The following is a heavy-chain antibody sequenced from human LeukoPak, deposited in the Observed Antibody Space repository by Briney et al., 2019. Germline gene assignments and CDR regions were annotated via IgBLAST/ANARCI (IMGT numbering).Heavy chain of an antibody. D-gene: IGHD3-16*02. CDR3: ARNRRRDYYFDY. CDR1: GGSISSGGYS. J-gene: IGHJ4*02. CDR2: IYHSGST. V-gene: IGHV4-30-2*01. Sequence: SETLSLTCAVSGGSISSGGYSWSWIRQPPGKGLEWIGYIYHSGSTYYNPSLKSRVTISVDRSKNQFSLKLGSVTAADTAVYYCARNRRRDYYFDYWGQGTLVTVSS.